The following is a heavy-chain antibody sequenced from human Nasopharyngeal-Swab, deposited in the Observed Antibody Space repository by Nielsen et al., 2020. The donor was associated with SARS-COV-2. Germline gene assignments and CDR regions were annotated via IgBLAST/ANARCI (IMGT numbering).Heavy chain of an antibody. CDR3: ARDRITIFGVEKPFDY. J-gene: IGHJ4*02. CDR1: GSTFSSYS. Sequence: GGSLRLSCAASGSTFSSYSMNWVRQAPGKGLEWVSSISSSSSYIYYADSVKGRFTISRDNAKNSLYLQMNSLRAEDTAVYYCARDRITIFGVEKPFDYWGQGTLVTVSS. D-gene: IGHD3-3*01. V-gene: IGHV3-21*01. CDR2: ISSSSSYI.